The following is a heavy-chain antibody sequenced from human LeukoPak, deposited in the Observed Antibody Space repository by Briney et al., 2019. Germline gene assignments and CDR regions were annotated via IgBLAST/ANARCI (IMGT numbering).Heavy chain of an antibody. V-gene: IGHV4-34*01. Sequence: SETLSLTCAVYGGSFSGYYWSWIRQPPGKGLEWIGEINHSGSTNYNPSLKSRVTISVDTSKNQFSLKLSSVTAADTAVYYCARGGPIAVAGGFDYWGQGTLVTVST. CDR3: ARGGPIAVAGGFDY. D-gene: IGHD6-19*01. CDR1: GGSFSGYY. J-gene: IGHJ4*02. CDR2: INHSGST.